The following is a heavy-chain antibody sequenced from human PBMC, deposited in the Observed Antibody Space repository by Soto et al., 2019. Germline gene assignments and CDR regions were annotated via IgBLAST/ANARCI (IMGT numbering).Heavy chain of an antibody. J-gene: IGHJ4*02. CDR2: IYYSGST. CDR3: AGASYGYLYYFDY. V-gene: IGHV4-39*01. CDR1: GGSISSSSYD. Sequence: SETLALTYTVTGGSISSSSYDWGWIRQPPGKGLEWIGSIYYSGSTYYNPSLKSRVTISVDTSKNQFSLKPSSVTAADTAVYYCAGASYGYLYYFDYWGQGTLVTVSS. D-gene: IGHD5-18*01.